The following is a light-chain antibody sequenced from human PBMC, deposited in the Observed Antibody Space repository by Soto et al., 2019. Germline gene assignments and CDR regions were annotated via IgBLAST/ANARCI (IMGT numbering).Light chain of an antibody. CDR2: NAS. CDR1: QSISSN. J-gene: IGKJ4*01. V-gene: IGKV3-15*01. CDR3: QQYEAWPPLT. Sequence: EIGMTQSPATLSVSPGERATLSCRASQSISSNLAWYQQKPGQAPRLLILNASTRATGIRVRFSGSEFGTEFTLTISVLQSEDFAVYYCQQYEAWPPLTFGGGTKVEIK.